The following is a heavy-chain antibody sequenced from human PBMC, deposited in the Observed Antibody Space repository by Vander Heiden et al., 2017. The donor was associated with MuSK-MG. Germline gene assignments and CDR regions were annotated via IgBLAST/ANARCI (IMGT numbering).Heavy chain of an antibody. CDR1: GLTIISKY. CDR2: IYSGGST. J-gene: IGHJ4*02. D-gene: IGHD3-10*01. Sequence: EVQLVESGGGLIQPGGSRRLSCAAAGLTIISKYVSWVRQAPGKGLEWFSVIYSGGSTYYADSVKGRFTISRDDSKNTVYLQMNSLRAEDTAVYYCTREGRELTFDYWGQGTQVTVTP. CDR3: TREGRELTFDY. V-gene: IGHV3-53*01.